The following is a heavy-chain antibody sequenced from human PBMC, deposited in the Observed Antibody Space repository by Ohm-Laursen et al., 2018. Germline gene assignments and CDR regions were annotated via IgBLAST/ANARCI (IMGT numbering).Heavy chain of an antibody. D-gene: IGHD6-19*01. V-gene: IGHV3-9*01. CDR3: AKDGRVSGRYYFDY. Sequence: SLRLSCAASGFSFGDHAMHWVRQAPGKGLEWVSGISWNSGSIGYADSVKGRFTISRDNAKNSLYLQMNSLRAEDTALYYCAKDGRVSGRYYFDYWGQGTLVTVSS. CDR1: GFSFGDHA. CDR2: ISWNSGSI. J-gene: IGHJ4*02.